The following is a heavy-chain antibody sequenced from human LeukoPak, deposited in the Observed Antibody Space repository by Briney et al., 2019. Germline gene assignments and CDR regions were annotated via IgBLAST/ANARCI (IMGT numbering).Heavy chain of an antibody. V-gene: IGHV1-2*02. CDR3: ATGRRGGYNLGFFDY. J-gene: IGHJ4*02. CDR1: GYTFTGYY. D-gene: IGHD5-24*01. CDR2: INPNSGGT. Sequence: ASVKVSCKASGYTFTGYYMHWVRQAPGQGLEWMGWINPNSGGTNYAQKFQGRVTMTRDTSISTAYMELSRLRSDDTAVYYCATGRRGGYNLGFFDYWGQGTLVTVSS.